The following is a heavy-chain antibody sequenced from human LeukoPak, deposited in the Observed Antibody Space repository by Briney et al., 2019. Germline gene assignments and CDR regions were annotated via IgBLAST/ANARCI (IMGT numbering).Heavy chain of an antibody. CDR3: AKRGVYYDFWSGYFYDY. D-gene: IGHD3-3*01. J-gene: IGHJ4*02. CDR2: ISGSGGST. V-gene: IGHV3-23*01. Sequence: PGGSLRLSCAASGFTFSSYAMSWVRQAPGKGLEWVSAISGSGGSTYYADSVKGRFTISRDNSKNTLYLQMNSLRAEDTAVYYCAKRGVYYDFWSGYFYDYWGQGTLVTVSS. CDR1: GFTFSSYA.